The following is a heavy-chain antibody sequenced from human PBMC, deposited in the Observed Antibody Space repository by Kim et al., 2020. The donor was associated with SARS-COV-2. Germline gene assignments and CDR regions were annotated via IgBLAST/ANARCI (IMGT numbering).Heavy chain of an antibody. J-gene: IGHJ4*02. V-gene: IGHV3-23*01. D-gene: IGHD3-16*01. CDR1: GFTFTNNA. CDR2: ISSSGDST. Sequence: GGSLRLSCAASGFTFTNNAMTWVRQAPGKGLEWVSGISSSGDSTYYADSVKGRFTISRDNSNNTLYLQMNTLRAEDTAVYYCAKGERLPIWGQGTLVTVSS. CDR3: AKGERLPI.